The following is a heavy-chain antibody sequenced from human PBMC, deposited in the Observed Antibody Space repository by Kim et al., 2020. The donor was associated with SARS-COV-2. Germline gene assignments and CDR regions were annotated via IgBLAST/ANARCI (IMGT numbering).Heavy chain of an antibody. V-gene: IGHV4-59*13. Sequence: SETLSLTCTVSGGSISSYYWSWIRQPPVKGLEWIGYIYYSGSTNYNPSLKSRVTISVDTSKNQFSLKLSSVTAADTAVYYCARAKGYYYYYGMDVWGQGTTVTVSS. CDR2: IYYSGST. J-gene: IGHJ6*02. CDR3: ARAKGYYYYYGMDV. CDR1: GGSISSYY.